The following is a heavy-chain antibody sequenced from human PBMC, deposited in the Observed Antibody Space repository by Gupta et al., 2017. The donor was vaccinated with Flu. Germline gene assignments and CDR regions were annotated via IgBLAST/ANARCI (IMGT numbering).Heavy chain of an antibody. Sequence: QVQLVQSGAEVKKPGASVKVSCKASGYTFTGYYMHWVRQAPGQGLEWMGWINPNSGGTNYAQKVQGRVTMTRDTSISTAYMELSRLRSDDTAVYYCARVDTVVTGAFDYWGQGTLVTVSS. CDR1: GYTFTGYY. V-gene: IGHV1-2*02. D-gene: IGHD4-23*01. J-gene: IGHJ4*02. CDR3: ARVDTVVTGAFDY. CDR2: INPNSGGT.